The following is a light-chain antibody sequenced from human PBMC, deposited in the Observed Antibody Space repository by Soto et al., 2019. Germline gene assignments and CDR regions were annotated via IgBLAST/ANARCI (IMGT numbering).Light chain of an antibody. Sequence: DIPMTQSPSTLSASVGDRVTITCRARQSIRRWLAWYQQKPGKAPKLLIYKAFSLESGVPSRFSGSGSGTEFSITISRLQSDDFATYYCQQVHSFPPTFGRGTKVEIK. V-gene: IGKV1-5*03. CDR1: QSIRRW. CDR3: QQVHSFPPT. CDR2: KAF. J-gene: IGKJ1*01.